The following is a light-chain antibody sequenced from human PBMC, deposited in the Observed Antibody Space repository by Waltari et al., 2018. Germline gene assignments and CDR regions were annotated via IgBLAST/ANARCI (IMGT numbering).Light chain of an antibody. J-gene: IGKJ1*01. Sequence: DIVMTQSPDSLAVSLGERATINFNSTQSVLYSSNNKNYLAWYQQKPGQPPKLLIYWASTRESGVPDRFSGSGSGTDFTLTISSLQAEDVAVYYCQQYYSTPPTFGQGTKVEIK. CDR2: WAS. V-gene: IGKV4-1*01. CDR1: QSVLYSSNNKNY. CDR3: QQYYSTPPT.